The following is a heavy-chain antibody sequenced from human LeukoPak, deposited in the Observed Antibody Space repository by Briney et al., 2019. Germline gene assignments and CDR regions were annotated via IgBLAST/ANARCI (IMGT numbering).Heavy chain of an antibody. J-gene: IGHJ4*02. CDR2: ISYDGSNK. D-gene: IGHD3-22*01. V-gene: IGHV3-30*04. CDR1: GFIFSSYA. CDR3: ARGSGYLETFDY. Sequence: GSLRLSCAASGFIFSSYAMHWVRQAPGKGLEWVAVISYDGSNKYYADSVKGRFTISRDNSRNTLYLQMNSLRAEDTAVYYCARGSGYLETFDYWGQGTLVTVSS.